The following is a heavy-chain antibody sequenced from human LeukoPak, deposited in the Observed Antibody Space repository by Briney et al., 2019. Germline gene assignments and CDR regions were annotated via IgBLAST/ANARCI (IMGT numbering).Heavy chain of an antibody. D-gene: IGHD5-24*01. V-gene: IGHV4-39*07. CDR3: ARVRGRDGYFDY. Sequence: SETLSLSCTVSGASITASRSYGAWIRQAPGKGLGWIGSVDYTGVTYYNPALQSRVTISVDTSKNIFSLGLTSLTAADTAVYYCARVRGRDGYFDYWGQGALVTVS. J-gene: IGHJ4*02. CDR1: GASITASRSY. CDR2: VDYTGVT.